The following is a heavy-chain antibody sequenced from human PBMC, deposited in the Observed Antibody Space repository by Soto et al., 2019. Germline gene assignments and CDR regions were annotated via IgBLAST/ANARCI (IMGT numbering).Heavy chain of an antibody. CDR3: ATMCSGGSCFNAFDI. CDR1: GFTFSSYS. J-gene: IGHJ3*02. CDR2: ISSSSSTI. V-gene: IGHV3-48*01. Sequence: EVQLVESGGGLVQPGGSLRLSCAAYGFTFSSYSMNWVRQAPGKGLEWLSYISSSSSTIYYADSVKGRFTISRDNAKNSLYLQMNSLRAEDTAVYYCATMCSGGSCFNAFDIWGQGKMVTVSS. D-gene: IGHD2-15*01.